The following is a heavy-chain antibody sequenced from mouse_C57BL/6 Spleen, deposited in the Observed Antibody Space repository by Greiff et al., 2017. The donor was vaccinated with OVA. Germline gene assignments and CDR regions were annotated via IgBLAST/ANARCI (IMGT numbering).Heavy chain of an antibody. CDR1: GYTFTSYW. J-gene: IGHJ1*03. CDR2: INPSSGYT. Sequence: QVQLQQSGAELAKPGASVKLSCKASGYTFTSYWMHWVKQRPGQGLEWIGYINPSSGYTKYNQKFKDKATLTADKSSSTAYMQLSSLTYEDSAVYYCARDYSGSYGYFDVWGTGTTVTVSS. D-gene: IGHD1-3*01. V-gene: IGHV1-7*01. CDR3: ARDYSGSYGYFDV.